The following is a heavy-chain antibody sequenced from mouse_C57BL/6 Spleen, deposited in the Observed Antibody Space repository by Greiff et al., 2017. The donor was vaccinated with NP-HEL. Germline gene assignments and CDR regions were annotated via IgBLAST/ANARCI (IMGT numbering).Heavy chain of an antibody. CDR2: INPYNGGT. V-gene: IGHV1-19*01. D-gene: IGHD1-1*01. CDR1: GYTFTDYY. CDR3: ARNDYGSSYY. Sequence: VQLKQSGPVLVKPGASVKMSCKASGYTFTDYYMNWVKQSHGKSLEWIGVINPYNGGTSYNQKFKGKATLTVDKSSSTAYMELNSLTSEDSAVYYCARNDYGSSYYWGQGTTLTVSS. J-gene: IGHJ2*01.